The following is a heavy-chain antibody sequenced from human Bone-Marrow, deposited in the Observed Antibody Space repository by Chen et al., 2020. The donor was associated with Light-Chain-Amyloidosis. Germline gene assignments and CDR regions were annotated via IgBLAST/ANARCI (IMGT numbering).Heavy chain of an antibody. D-gene: IGHD2-15*01. CDR3: ATRYCSGGSCYSQYFEY. V-gene: IGHV3-23*01. J-gene: IGHJ4*02. CDR2: DSGTIIIT. Sequence: EVQLLESGGGLVQPGGSLRLSCVASGITFSSYARNWVRQAPGKGLEWVSSDSGTIIITYYTDSVKGRFTTSRDNSKNTVYLRMSSLRADDTAVYYCATRYCSGGSCYSQYFEYWGQGTLVTVSS. CDR1: GITFSSYA.